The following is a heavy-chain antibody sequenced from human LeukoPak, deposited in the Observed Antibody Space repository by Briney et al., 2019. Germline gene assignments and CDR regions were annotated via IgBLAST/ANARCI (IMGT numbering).Heavy chain of an antibody. CDR3: AAYLMPTTGY. Sequence: GGSLRLSCAASGYTFSDYSMNWVRQAPGKGLEWVSYISSSGSTTYYADSVKGRFTISRDNAKNSLLLQMNSLTAEDTAFYYCAAYLMPTTGYWGQGTLVTVSS. V-gene: IGHV3-48*01. CDR2: ISSSGSTT. D-gene: IGHD1-26*01. CDR1: GYTFSDYS. J-gene: IGHJ4*02.